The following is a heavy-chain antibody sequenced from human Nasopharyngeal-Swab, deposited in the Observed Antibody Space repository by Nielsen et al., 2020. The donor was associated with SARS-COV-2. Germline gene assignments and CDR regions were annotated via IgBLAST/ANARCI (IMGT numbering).Heavy chain of an antibody. CDR3: ARDVTGYLQCDS. J-gene: IGHJ4*02. D-gene: IGHD3-9*01. Sequence: SETLSLTCTVSGYSIRSDSYLGWIRQPPGKGLEWIGYMYHSGTTYYNPSLKSRVTISRDTSKNQLSLTLTSVTAADTGVYYCARDVTGYLQCDSWGRGSLVTVSS. CDR2: MYHSGTT. V-gene: IGHV4-38-2*02. CDR1: GYSIRSDSY.